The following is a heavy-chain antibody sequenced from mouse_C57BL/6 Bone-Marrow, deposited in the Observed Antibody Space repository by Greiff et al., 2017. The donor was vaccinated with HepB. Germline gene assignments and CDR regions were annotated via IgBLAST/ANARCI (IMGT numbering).Heavy chain of an antibody. J-gene: IGHJ2*01. CDR1: GFNIKDYY. Sequence: QLQQSGAELVRPGASVKLSCTASGFNIKDYYMHWVKQRPEQGLEWIGRIDPEDGDTEYAPKLQGKATMTADTSSNTAYLQLSSLISEDTAVYYCTRRGTTVVDYFDYWGQGTTLTVSS. CDR3: TRRGTTVVDYFDY. V-gene: IGHV14-1*01. D-gene: IGHD1-1*01. CDR2: IDPEDGDT.